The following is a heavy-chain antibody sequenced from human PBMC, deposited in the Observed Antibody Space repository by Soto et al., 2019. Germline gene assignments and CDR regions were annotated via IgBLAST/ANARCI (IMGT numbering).Heavy chain of an antibody. CDR3: ARGLSFWGDLDV. V-gene: IGHV4-4*02. Sequence: HLQESGPGLVKPSGTLSLTCDVSGGSISSSSWWTWVRQSPGKGLEWIGEIYHAGSPNYNPSFQSRVTILADKSKNHFSLRLTSVTAADTAIYYCARGLSFWGDLDVWGQGTTVTVSS. CDR1: GGSISSSSW. J-gene: IGHJ3*01. CDR2: IYHAGSP. D-gene: IGHD2-21*02.